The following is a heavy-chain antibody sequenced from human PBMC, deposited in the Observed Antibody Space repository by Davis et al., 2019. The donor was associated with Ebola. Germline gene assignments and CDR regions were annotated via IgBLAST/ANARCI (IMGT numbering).Heavy chain of an antibody. V-gene: IGHV3-30-3*01. D-gene: IGHD2-2*01. Sequence: PGGSLRLSCAASGFTFSSYAMHWVRQAPGKGLEWVAVISYDGSNKYYADSVKGRFTISRDNSKNTLYLQMNSLRAEDTAVYYCARDPEDIVVVPAALFPLGAFDIWGQGTMVTVSS. CDR1: GFTFSSYA. J-gene: IGHJ3*02. CDR3: ARDPEDIVVVPAALFPLGAFDI. CDR2: ISYDGSNK.